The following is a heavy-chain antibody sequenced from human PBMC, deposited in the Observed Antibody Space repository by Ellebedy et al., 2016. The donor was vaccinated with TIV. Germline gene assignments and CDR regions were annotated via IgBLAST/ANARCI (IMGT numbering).Heavy chain of an antibody. Sequence: SETLSLXXTVSGGSISSSSYYWSWIRQPPGKGLEWIGEINHSGSTNYNPSLKSRVTISVDTSKNQFSLKLSSVTAADTAVYYCARVEYSSSNDYYYYGMDVWGQGTTVTVSS. D-gene: IGHD6-6*01. CDR3: ARVEYSSSNDYYYYGMDV. CDR2: INHSGST. J-gene: IGHJ6*02. CDR1: GGSISSSSYY. V-gene: IGHV4-39*07.